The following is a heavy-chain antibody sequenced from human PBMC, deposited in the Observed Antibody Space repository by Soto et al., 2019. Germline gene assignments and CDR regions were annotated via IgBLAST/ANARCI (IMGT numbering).Heavy chain of an antibody. J-gene: IGHJ5*02. Sequence: SETLSLTCTVYGGSFSGYYWSWIRQPPGKGLEWIGEINHSGSTNYNPSLKSRVTISVDTSKNQFSLKLSSVTAADTAVYYCAREGGYNRNWFDPWGQGTLVTVSS. V-gene: IGHV4-34*01. CDR2: INHSGST. CDR3: AREGGYNRNWFDP. CDR1: GGSFSGYY. D-gene: IGHD5-12*01.